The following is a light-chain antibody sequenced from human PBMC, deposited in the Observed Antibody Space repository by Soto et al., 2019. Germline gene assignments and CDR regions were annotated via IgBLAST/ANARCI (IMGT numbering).Light chain of an antibody. J-gene: IGKJ5*01. V-gene: IGKV3-15*01. CDR1: QSVSTN. CDR2: AAS. CDR3: QQYNNWPPIT. Sequence: IVMTQSPATLSVSPWERAKLSCRASQSVSTNLAWYQQKPGQGPRLLIYAASTRATATPARFSGSGSGTEFTLTISSLQSEDFAVYYCQQYNNWPPITFGQGTRLEI.